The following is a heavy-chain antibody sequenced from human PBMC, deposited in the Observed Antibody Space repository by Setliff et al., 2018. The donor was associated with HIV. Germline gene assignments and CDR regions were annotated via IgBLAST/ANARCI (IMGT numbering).Heavy chain of an antibody. CDR3: ARSGSSSPYYFDY. J-gene: IGHJ4*02. CDR1: GGSFSSSSYY. D-gene: IGHD6-6*01. Sequence: SETLSLTCTISGGSFSSSSYYWSWIRQPPGKGLEWIGYIYYSGSTNYNPSLKSRITISVDTSKNQFSLRLSSVTAADTAVYYCARSGSSSPYYFDYWGQGTLVTVSS. V-gene: IGHV4-61*01. CDR2: IYYSGST.